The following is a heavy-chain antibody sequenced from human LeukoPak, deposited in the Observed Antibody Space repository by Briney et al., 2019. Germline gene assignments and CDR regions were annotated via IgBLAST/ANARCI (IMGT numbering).Heavy chain of an antibody. Sequence: GASVKVSCKASGYTFTGYYMHWVRQAPGQGLEWMGWINPNSGGTNYAQKFQGRVTMTRDTSISTAYMELSRLRSDDTAVYYCARIAVAVDDASDIWGQGTMVTVSS. J-gene: IGHJ3*02. CDR1: GYTFTGYY. CDR3: ARIAVAVDDASDI. D-gene: IGHD6-19*01. V-gene: IGHV1-2*02. CDR2: INPNSGGT.